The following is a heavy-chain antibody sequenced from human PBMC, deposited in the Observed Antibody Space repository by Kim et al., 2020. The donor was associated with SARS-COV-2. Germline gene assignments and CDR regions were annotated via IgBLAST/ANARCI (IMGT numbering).Heavy chain of an antibody. CDR2: ISYDGNNK. J-gene: IGHJ3*02. CDR3: ARGNYYDPFDI. CDR1: GFTFSSYA. D-gene: IGHD3-10*01. Sequence: GGSLRLSCAASGFTFSSYAMQWVRQAPGKGLEWVAVISYDGNNKYYADSVKGRFTISRDNSKNTLYLQMNSLRAEDTAVYYCARGNYYDPFDIWGQGTMVTVSS. V-gene: IGHV3-30*04.